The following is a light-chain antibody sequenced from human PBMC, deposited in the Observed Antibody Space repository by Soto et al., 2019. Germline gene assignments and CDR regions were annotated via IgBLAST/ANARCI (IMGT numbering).Light chain of an antibody. J-gene: IGKJ3*01. Sequence: DIQMTQSPSTLSASLGSRVTITCRASQSVRSWLAWYQQKPGRSPQLLIYDASSLQGGVPSRFSGSGFGTEFTLNVSSLQADDFATYYCQQYSNYSFTFGPGTKVDMK. CDR3: QQYSNYSFT. V-gene: IGKV1-5*01. CDR1: QSVRSW. CDR2: DAS.